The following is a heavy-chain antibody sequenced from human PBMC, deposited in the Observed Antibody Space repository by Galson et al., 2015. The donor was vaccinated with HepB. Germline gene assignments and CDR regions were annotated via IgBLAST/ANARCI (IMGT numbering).Heavy chain of an antibody. CDR3: AKDLSRDSGWYFYFQH. CDR1: GFTFSTYA. J-gene: IGHJ1*01. Sequence: SLRLSCAVSGFTFSTYAMHWVRQAPGKGLEWVAVISYDGSNKYYVDSVKGRFTISRDNTKNTLYLQMNSLRAEDTAVYYCAKDLSRDSGWYFYFQHWGQGTLVTVSS. D-gene: IGHD6-19*01. V-gene: IGHV3-30*18. CDR2: ISYDGSNK.